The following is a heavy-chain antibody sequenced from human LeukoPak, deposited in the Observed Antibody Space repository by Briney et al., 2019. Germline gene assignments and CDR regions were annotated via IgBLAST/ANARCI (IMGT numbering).Heavy chain of an antibody. CDR3: AKDILCRQELGAAAGSDY. D-gene: IGHD6-13*01. CDR2: IRYDGSNK. Sequence: GGSLRLSCAASGFTFNTYGMHWVRQAPGKGLEWVAFIRYDGSNKYYADSVKGRFTISRDNSKNTLYLQMNSLRVEDTALYYCAKDILCRQELGAAAGSDYWGQGTLVTVSS. CDR1: GFTFNTYG. V-gene: IGHV3-30*02. J-gene: IGHJ4*02.